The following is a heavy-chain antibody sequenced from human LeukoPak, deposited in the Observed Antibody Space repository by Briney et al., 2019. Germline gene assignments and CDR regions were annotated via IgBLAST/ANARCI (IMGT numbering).Heavy chain of an antibody. CDR3: TSDDPVNRS. J-gene: IGHJ4*02. V-gene: IGHV3-15*01. CDR2: IKSKTNGETT. Sequence: GGSLRLSCAASGFAFSNAWMSWVRQAPGKGLEWVGRIKSKTNGETTDYAAPLKGRFTISRDDSKNTLFLQVNTLKTGDTAMYYCTSDDPVNRSWGQGTLVTVSS. CDR1: GFAFSNAW.